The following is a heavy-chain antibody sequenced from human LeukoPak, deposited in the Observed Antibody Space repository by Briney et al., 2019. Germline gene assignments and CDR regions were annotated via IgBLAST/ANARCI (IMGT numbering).Heavy chain of an antibody. D-gene: IGHD6-19*01. J-gene: IGHJ4*02. V-gene: IGHV3-15*01. CDR3: TTVRRAVAGPIAY. CDR2: IKSKTDGGTT. CDR1: GFPFSNAW. Sequence: PGGSLRPSCAASGFPFSNAWMSWVRQAPGKGLEWVGRIKSKTDGGTTDYAAPVKGRFTISRDDSKNTLYLQMNSLKTEDTAVYYCTTVRRAVAGPIAYGGQGTLVTVSS.